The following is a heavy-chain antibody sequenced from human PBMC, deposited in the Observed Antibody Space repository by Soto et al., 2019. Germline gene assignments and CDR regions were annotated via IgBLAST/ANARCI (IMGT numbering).Heavy chain of an antibody. Sequence: SETLSLTCTVSAGSISSSSYYCGWFRQPPGKGLEWVGSLVDRGSTYYNTSLKNRLTIAVGTSKYQSSLKLSSATAADTAGYYCARWAGGPRYYFHYWGQGTLVPVSS. CDR2: LVDRGST. D-gene: IGHD3-16*01. CDR3: ARWAGGPRYYFHY. V-gene: IGHV4-39*01. CDR1: AGSISSSSYY. J-gene: IGHJ4*02.